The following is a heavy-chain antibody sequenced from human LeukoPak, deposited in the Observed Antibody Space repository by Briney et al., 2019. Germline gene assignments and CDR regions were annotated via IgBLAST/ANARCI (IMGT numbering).Heavy chain of an antibody. J-gene: IGHJ6*02. Sequence: PSETLSLTCAVSGGSISSSNWWSWVRQPPGKGLEWIGEIYLSGSTNYNPSLKSRVTISVDKSKNQFSLKLSSVTAADTAVYYCARGPYYYDSSGYYIPYYGMDVWGQGTTVTVSS. CDR3: ARGPYYYDSSGYYIPYYGMDV. CDR1: GGSISSSNW. CDR2: IYLSGST. D-gene: IGHD3-22*01. V-gene: IGHV4-4*02.